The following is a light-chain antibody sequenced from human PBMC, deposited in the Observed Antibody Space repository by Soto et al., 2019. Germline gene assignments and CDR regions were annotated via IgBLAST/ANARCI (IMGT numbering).Light chain of an antibody. CDR3: QKYNGAPRT. Sequence: DIQMTQSPSSLSASVGDRVTITGRASQDISDYLAWYQQKPGKVPKLLIYAASTLQSGVPSRFSGSGSGTDLTLTISSLQPEDVATYYCQKYNGAPRTFGQGTRLEIK. J-gene: IGKJ5*01. CDR1: QDISDY. V-gene: IGKV1-27*01. CDR2: AAS.